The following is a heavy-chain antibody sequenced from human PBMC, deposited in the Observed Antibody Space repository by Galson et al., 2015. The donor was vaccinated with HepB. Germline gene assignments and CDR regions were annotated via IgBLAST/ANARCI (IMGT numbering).Heavy chain of an antibody. CDR3: AKEGVAAAGTVVGNFDY. V-gene: IGHV3-30*18. D-gene: IGHD6-13*01. J-gene: IGHJ4*02. CDR1: GFTFSSYG. CDR2: ISYAGSNK. Sequence: SLRLSCAASGFTFSSYGMHWVRQAPGKGLEWVAVISYAGSNKYYADSVKGRFTISRDNSKNTLYLQMNSLRAEDTAVYYCAKEGVAAAGTVVGNFDYWGQGTLVTVSS.